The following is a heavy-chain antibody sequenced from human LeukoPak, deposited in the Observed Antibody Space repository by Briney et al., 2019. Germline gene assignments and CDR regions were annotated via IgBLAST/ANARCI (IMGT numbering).Heavy chain of an antibody. CDR3: ATLSGRNAFDI. CDR1: GYTLTELS. V-gene: IGHV1-24*01. CDR2: FDPEDGET. Sequence: EASVKVSCKVSGYTLTELSMHWVRQAPGKGLEWMGGFDPEDGETIYARKFQGRVTMTEDTSTDTAYMELSSLRSEDTAVYYCATLSGRNAFDIWGQGTMVTVSS. J-gene: IGHJ3*02. D-gene: IGHD1-26*01.